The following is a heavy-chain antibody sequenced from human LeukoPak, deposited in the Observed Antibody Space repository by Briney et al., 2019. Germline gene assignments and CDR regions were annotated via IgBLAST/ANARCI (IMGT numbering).Heavy chain of an antibody. Sequence: PSETLSLTCAVYGGSFSGYYWSWIRQPPGKGLEWIGEINHSGSTNYNPSLKSRVTISVDTSKNQFSLKLSSVTAADTAVYYCARRLLLWFGEFDPWGQGTLVTVSS. CDR2: INHSGST. D-gene: IGHD3-10*01. V-gene: IGHV4-34*01. CDR1: GGSFSGYY. CDR3: ARRLLLWFGEFDP. J-gene: IGHJ5*02.